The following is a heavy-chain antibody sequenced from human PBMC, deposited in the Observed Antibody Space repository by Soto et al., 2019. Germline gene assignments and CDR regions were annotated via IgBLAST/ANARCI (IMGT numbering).Heavy chain of an antibody. J-gene: IGHJ3*01. Sequence: PGGSVRISCAASGLTLSGFWVHWFRQAPGKGLVWVARISRDGTTTTYADAVKGRFTISRDNAKNTQFLLMTNVTPDDPAVYYCVRGVGASSGAFDVWGQGTMVTVSS. CDR1: GLTLSGFW. V-gene: IGHV3-74*01. CDR2: ISRDGTTT. CDR3: VRGVGASSGAFDV. D-gene: IGHD1-26*01.